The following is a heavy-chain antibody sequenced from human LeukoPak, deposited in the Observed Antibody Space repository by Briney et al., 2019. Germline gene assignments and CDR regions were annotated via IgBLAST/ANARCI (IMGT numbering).Heavy chain of an antibody. CDR3: ARPYCSSSSCYPFFDY. CDR1: GYSFTSYW. D-gene: IGHD2-2*01. V-gene: IGHV5-51*01. J-gene: IGHJ4*02. CDR2: IYPGDSDT. Sequence: GESLKISCKASGYSFTSYWIGWVRQMPGKGLECMGIIYPGDSDTRYSPSFQGQVTISADKSISTAYLQWSSLKDSDTAMYYCARPYCSSSSCYPFFDYWGQGTLVTVSS.